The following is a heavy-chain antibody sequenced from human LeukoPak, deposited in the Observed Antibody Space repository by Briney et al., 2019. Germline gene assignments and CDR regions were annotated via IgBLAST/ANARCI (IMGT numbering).Heavy chain of an antibody. Sequence: GGSLGLSCAASGFTVSSNYMSWVRQAPGKGLEWVSVIYSGGSTYYADSVKGRFTISRHNSKNTLYLQMNSLRAEDTAVYYCASTIFGVVPNAGYYYGMDVWGQGTTVTVSS. D-gene: IGHD3-3*01. CDR3: ASTIFGVVPNAGYYYGMDV. V-gene: IGHV3-53*04. J-gene: IGHJ6*02. CDR2: IYSGGST. CDR1: GFTVSSNY.